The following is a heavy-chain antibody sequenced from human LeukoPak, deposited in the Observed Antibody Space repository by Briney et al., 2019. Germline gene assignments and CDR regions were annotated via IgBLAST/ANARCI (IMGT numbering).Heavy chain of an antibody. J-gene: IGHJ5*02. CDR1: GGSIINYY. D-gene: IGHD6-19*01. Sequence: SETLSLTCTVSGGSIINYYWSWIRQPPGKGLEWLGYIHDSGSTNYNPSLKRRVTISVDTSKNHFSLDLRSVTAADTAVYYCATGATGWYGLLHSWGQGTLVTVSS. V-gene: IGHV4-59*01. CDR2: IHDSGST. CDR3: ATGATGWYGLLHS.